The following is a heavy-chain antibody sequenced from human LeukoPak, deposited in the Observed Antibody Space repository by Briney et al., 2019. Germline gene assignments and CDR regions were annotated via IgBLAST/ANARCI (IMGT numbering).Heavy chain of an antibody. CDR3: ARDWKDPAAFDI. CDR1: GYSFTNYG. Sequence: GESLKIACKGSGYSFTNYGISWVRQMPGKGREWMGRIDPSDSYSNYGPSFQGQVTISADKSISTASLQWTNLKASDTAMYYCARDWKDPAAFDIWGQGTMVTVSS. CDR2: IDPSDSYS. D-gene: IGHD1-1*01. J-gene: IGHJ3*02. V-gene: IGHV5-10-1*04.